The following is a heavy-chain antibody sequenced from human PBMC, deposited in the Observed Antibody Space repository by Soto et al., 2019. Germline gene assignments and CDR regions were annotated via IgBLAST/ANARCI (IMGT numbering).Heavy chain of an antibody. CDR2: ISGYNGNT. J-gene: IGHJ6*02. D-gene: IGHD6-19*01. CDR3: SRFIMVGGWFDPNYYHGMDV. Sequence: QVQLVQSGAEVKKPGASVTVSCKTSGYTFSNYGINWVRQAPGQGLEWMGWISGYNGNTNYAQTVQGRVTISTHTSTRTEYKELRSLKSDDTAIYYCSRFIMVGGWFDPNYYHGMDVWGQGTTVTVSS. V-gene: IGHV1-18*01. CDR1: GYTFSNYG.